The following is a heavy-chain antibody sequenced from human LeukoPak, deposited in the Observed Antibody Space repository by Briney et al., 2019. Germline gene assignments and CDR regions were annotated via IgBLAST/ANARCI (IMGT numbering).Heavy chain of an antibody. V-gene: IGHV4-39*07. CDR1: GGSISSSTFY. Sequence: SETLSLTCTVSGGSISSSTFYWGWIRQPPGKGLEWIGTIYYSGSTFYNPSLKSRVTVSVDTSKNQFSLKLSSVTAADTAVYYCAREVYDSSGYPLIDYWGQGTLVTVSS. J-gene: IGHJ4*02. CDR2: IYYSGST. D-gene: IGHD3-22*01. CDR3: AREVYDSSGYPLIDY.